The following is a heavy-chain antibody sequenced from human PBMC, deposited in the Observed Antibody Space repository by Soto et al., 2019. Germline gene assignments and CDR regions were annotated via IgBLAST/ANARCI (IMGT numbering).Heavy chain of an antibody. CDR2: INHAGNVQ. Sequence: VQLVESGGGLVQPGESLRLSCTASGLTFSISCMTWVRQAPGEGLEWVSNINHAGNVQHYADSVKERFTISRDNAKNSPFMQMSGLRVEDTAVYYCATANTPYAFDMGGEGTMFSVSS. CDR3: ATANTPYAFDM. J-gene: IGHJ3*02. V-gene: IGHV3-7*01. CDR1: GLTFSISC.